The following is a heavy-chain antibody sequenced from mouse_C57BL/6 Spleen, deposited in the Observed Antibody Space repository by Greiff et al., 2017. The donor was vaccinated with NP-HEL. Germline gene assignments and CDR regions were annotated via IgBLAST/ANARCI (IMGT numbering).Heavy chain of an antibody. V-gene: IGHV1-75*01. CDR3: ARLGGSSYELYWYFDV. CDR1: GYTFTDYY. Sequence: QVQLQQSGPELVKPGASVKISCKASGYTFTDYYINWVKQRPGQGLEWIGWIFPGSGSTYYNEKFKGKATLTVDKSSSTAYMLLSSLTSEDSAVYFCARLGGSSYELYWYFDVWGTGTTVTVSS. D-gene: IGHD1-1*01. J-gene: IGHJ1*03. CDR2: IFPGSGST.